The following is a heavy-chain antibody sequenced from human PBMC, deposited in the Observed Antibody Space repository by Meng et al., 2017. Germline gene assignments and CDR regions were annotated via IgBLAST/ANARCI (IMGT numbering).Heavy chain of an antibody. J-gene: IGHJ4*02. CDR3: AREGANSIFDY. D-gene: IGHD2/OR15-2a*01. Sequence: GESLKISCAASGFTFSSYGMHWVRQAPGKGLEWVAFIWFDGSNKYYADSVKGRFTIPRDNSKNTLYLQMNSLTVEDTAVYYCAREGANSIFDYWGQGTLVTVSS. CDR2: IWFDGSNK. V-gene: IGHV3-33*01. CDR1: GFTFSSYG.